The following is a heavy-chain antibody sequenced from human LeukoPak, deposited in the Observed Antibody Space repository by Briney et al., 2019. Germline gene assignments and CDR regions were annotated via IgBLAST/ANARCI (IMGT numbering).Heavy chain of an antibody. CDR1: GFTFSSYG. J-gene: IGHJ4*02. D-gene: IGHD3-22*01. V-gene: IGHV3-33*06. CDR3: AKGKAYYYDSSAYYFDY. Sequence: GGSLRLSCAASGFTFSSYGMHWVRQAPGKGLEWVAVIWYDGSNKYYADSVKGRFTISRDNSKNTLYLQMNNLRAEDTAVYYCAKGKAYYYDSSAYYFDYWGQGTLVTVSS. CDR2: IWYDGSNK.